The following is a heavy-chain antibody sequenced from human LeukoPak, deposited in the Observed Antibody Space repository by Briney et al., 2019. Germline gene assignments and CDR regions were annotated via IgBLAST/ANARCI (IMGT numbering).Heavy chain of an antibody. CDR3: ARGAVAGSVDAFDI. CDR2: INPNSGGT. CDR1: GYTFTGYY. J-gene: IGHJ3*02. D-gene: IGHD6-19*01. Sequence: GASVKVSCKASGYTFTGYYMHWVRQAPGQGLEWMGWINPNSGGTNYAQKFQGRVTMTRDTSISAAYMELSRLRSDDTAVYYCARGAVAGSVDAFDIWGQGTMVTVSS. V-gene: IGHV1-2*02.